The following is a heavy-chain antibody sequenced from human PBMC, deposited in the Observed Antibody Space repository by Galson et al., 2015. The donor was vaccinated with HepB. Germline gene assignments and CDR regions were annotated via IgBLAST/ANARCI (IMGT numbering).Heavy chain of an antibody. J-gene: IGHJ6*02. Sequence: SLRLSCAASGFTVSSNYMSWVRQAPGKGLEWVSAIYSGGSTYYADSVKGRFTISRDNSKNTLYLQMNSLRAEDTAVYYCARDRALNYYYYGMDVWGQGTTVTVSS. CDR3: ARDRALNYYYYGMDV. CDR2: IYSGGST. D-gene: IGHD1-26*01. CDR1: GFTVSSNY. V-gene: IGHV3-66*01.